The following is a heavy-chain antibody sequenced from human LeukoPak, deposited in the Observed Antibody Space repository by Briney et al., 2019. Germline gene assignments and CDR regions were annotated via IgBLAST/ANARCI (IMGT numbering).Heavy chain of an antibody. Sequence: ASVKVSCKASGYTFTSYYMHWVRQAPGQGLEWMGIINPSGGSTSYAQKFQGRVTMTRDTSTSTVYMELSSLRSEDTAVYYCAIPGQVDYGERLDYMDVWGKGTTVIISS. CDR3: AIPGQVDYGERLDYMDV. CDR1: GYTFTSYY. J-gene: IGHJ6*03. D-gene: IGHD4-17*01. CDR2: INPSGGST. V-gene: IGHV1-46*01.